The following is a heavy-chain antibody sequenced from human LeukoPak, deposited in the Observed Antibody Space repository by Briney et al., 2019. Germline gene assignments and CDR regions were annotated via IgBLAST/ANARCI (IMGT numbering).Heavy chain of an antibody. V-gene: IGHV3-64D*09. CDR3: VRGGGLGYFDY. J-gene: IGHJ4*02. Sequence: PGGSLRLSCAASGFTFSSYGMHWVRQAPGKGLEYVSAISSNGGSAYYADSVKGRFTISRDNSKNTLYLQMSSLRAEDTAVYYCVRGGGLGYFDYWGQGTLVTVSS. CDR2: ISSNGGSA. CDR1: GFTFSSYG. D-gene: IGHD3-10*01.